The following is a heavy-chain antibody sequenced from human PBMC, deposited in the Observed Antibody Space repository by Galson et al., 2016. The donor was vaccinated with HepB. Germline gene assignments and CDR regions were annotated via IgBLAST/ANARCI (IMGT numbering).Heavy chain of an antibody. CDR1: GFTFRTYS. J-gene: IGHJ3*02. D-gene: IGHD3-22*01. V-gene: IGHV3-30*04. CDR3: AKDQITMIVVGGDAFDI. CDR2: ISYDGSNK. Sequence: SLRLSCAASGFTFRTYSMHWVRQAPGKGLEWVAVISYDGSNKYYADSVKGRFTISRDNSKNTLYLQMNSLRAEDTAVYYCAKDQITMIVVGGDAFDIWGQGTMVTVSS.